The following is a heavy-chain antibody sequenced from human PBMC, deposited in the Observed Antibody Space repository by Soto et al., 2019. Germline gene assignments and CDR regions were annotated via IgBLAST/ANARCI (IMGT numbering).Heavy chain of an antibody. CDR1: GFTFSSYG. V-gene: IGHV3-30*18. CDR3: TKDGRWIQHNAFDI. D-gene: IGHD5-18*01. CDR2: ISYDGSNK. Sequence: QVQLVESGGGVVQPGRSLRLSCAASGFTFSSYGMHWVRQAPGKGLEWVAVISYDGSNKYYADSVKGRFTISRDNSKNTLYLQMNSLRAEDTAVYYCTKDGRWIQHNAFDIWGQGIMVTVSS. J-gene: IGHJ3*02.